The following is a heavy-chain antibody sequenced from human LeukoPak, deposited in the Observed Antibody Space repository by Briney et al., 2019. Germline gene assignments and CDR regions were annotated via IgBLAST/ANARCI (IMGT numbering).Heavy chain of an antibody. J-gene: IGHJ4*01. Sequence: SETLSLPCTVSGDSIRGYYWNWIRQPAGKGLEWIGRSYTTGSTNYNPSLKSRVTISLDMSKNQFPPRLTTVNAADTAVYDCARARLAAVAGGYFDSWGQGTLVTVSS. V-gene: IGHV4-4*07. CDR2: SYTTGST. CDR3: ARARLAAVAGGYFDS. D-gene: IGHD6-19*01. CDR1: GDSIRGYY.